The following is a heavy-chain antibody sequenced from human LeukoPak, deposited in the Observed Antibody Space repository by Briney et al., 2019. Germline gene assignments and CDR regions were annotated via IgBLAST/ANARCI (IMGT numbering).Heavy chain of an antibody. CDR1: GYTFTSYG. J-gene: IGHJ6*03. V-gene: IGHV1-18*01. Sequence: GASVKVSCKASGYTFTSYGISWVRQAPGQGLEWMGWISAYNGNTNYAQKLQGRVTMTTDTSTSTAYMELRSLRSDDTAVYYCARAMVYSSSWYGTDYYYYMDVWGKGTTVTISS. CDR2: ISAYNGNT. D-gene: IGHD6-13*01. CDR3: ARAMVYSSSWYGTDYYYYMDV.